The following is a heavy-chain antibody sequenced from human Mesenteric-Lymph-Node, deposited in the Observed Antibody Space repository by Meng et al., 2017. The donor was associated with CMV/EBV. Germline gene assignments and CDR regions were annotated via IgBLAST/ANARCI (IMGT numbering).Heavy chain of an antibody. D-gene: IGHD3-10*01. CDR3: ARGSGSFHFDY. J-gene: IGHJ4*02. Sequence: CTVSGGYSSSGGYDWSWIRQHQGKGMEWIGYSYYSGSTYYNPSRKSRVTISVDTSKNQFSLKLSSVTAADTAVYYCARGSGSFHFDYWGQGTLVTVSS. V-gene: IGHV4-31*03. CDR1: GGYSSSGGYD. CDR2: SYYSGST.